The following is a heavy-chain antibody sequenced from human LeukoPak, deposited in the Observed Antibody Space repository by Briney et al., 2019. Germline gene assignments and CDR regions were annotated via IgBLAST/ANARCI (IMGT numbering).Heavy chain of an antibody. CDR1: GFTFSSYA. CDR2: ISGSGGST. D-gene: IGHD6-13*01. CDR3: AIPKRGGGEQQLVPRY. V-gene: IGHV3-23*01. J-gene: IGHJ4*02. Sequence: GGSLRLSCAASGFTFSSYAMSWVRQAPGKGLEWVSAISGSGGSTYYADSVKGRFTISRDNSKNTLYLQMNSLRAEDTAVYYCAIPKRGGGEQQLVPRYWGQGTLVSVSS.